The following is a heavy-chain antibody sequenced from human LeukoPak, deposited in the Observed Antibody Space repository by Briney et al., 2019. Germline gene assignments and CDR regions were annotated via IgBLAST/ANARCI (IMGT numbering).Heavy chain of an antibody. J-gene: IGHJ6*04. CDR1: GFTFSSYW. D-gene: IGHD2-2*01. CDR2: INSDGSST. CDR3: AREGPAATRKTYGMDV. V-gene: IGHV3-74*01. Sequence: GGSLRLSCAASGFTFSSYWMHWVRQAPGMGLVWVSRINSDGSSTSYADSVKGRFTISRDNAKNTLYLQMNSLRAEDTAVYYCAREGPAATRKTYGMDVWGKGTTVTVSS.